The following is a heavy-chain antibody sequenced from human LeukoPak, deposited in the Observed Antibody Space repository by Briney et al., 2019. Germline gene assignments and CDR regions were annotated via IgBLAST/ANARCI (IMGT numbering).Heavy chain of an antibody. CDR3: ARAAAVSGAFRDNWFDP. CDR1: GFSFSNSY. J-gene: IGHJ5*02. D-gene: IGHD6-13*01. V-gene: IGHV3-30-3*01. Sequence: PGGSLRLSCVVSGFSFSNSYMTWIRQAPGKGLEWVAVIANDGSNEIYADSVKGRFTISRDNSKNTLYLQMNSLRAEDTAVYYCARAAAVSGAFRDNWFDPWGQGTLVTVSS. CDR2: IANDGSNE.